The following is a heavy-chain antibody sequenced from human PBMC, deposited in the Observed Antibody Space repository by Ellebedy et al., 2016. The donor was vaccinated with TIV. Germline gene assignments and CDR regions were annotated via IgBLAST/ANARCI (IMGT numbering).Heavy chain of an antibody. V-gene: IGHV3-30*02. CDR2: IWYDGSNK. Sequence: PGGSLRLSCAPSGFTFTSYAMHWVRQAPGKGLEWVAIIWYDGSNKYYADSVKGRFTISRDNSKNTLYLQMSSLRAEDTAVYYCVKDKSMITFGGKFDLWGRGTLVTVSS. D-gene: IGHD3-16*01. CDR1: GFTFTSYA. J-gene: IGHJ2*01. CDR3: VKDKSMITFGGKFDL.